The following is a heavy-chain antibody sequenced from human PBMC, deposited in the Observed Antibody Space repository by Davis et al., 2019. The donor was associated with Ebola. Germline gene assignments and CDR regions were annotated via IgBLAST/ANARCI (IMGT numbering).Heavy chain of an antibody. CDR1: GFSFSIYG. D-gene: IGHD3-10*01. CDR3: ARETWFGDLDYYYGMDV. V-gene: IGHV3-30*02. Sequence: PGGSLRLSCAASGFSFSIYGMVWVRQAPGKGLAWVTYMRFDGGHTSYVDSVKGRFTISRDNSKNSLYLQMNSLRAEDTAMYYCARETWFGDLDYYYGMDVWGQGTTVTVSS. J-gene: IGHJ6*02. CDR2: MRFDGGHT.